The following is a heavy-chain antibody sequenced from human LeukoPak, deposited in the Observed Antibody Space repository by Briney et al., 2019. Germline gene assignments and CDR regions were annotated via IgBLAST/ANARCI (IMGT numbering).Heavy chain of an antibody. CDR1: SGSVSSSSYY. CDR3: ASEGGYDFRYFDY. J-gene: IGHJ4*02. V-gene: IGHV4-61*01. Sequence: SETLSLTCTVSSGSVSSSSYYWTCIRQPPGKGLERIGYIYYTESTNDNHYLKSRVTISVDRSKNQFSLKLGSVTAADTAVYYCASEGGYDFRYFDYWGPGTLVTVSS. CDR2: IYYTEST. D-gene: IGHD5-12*01.